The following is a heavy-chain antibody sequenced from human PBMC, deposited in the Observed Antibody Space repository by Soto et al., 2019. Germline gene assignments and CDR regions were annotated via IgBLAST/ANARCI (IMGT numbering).Heavy chain of an antibody. V-gene: IGHV4-61*01. D-gene: IGHD3-10*01. Sequence: PSETLSLTCTVSGGSVSSGSYYWSWIRQPPGKGLEWIGYIYYSGSTNYNPSLKSRVTISVDTSKNQFSLKLSSVTAADTAVYYCARASLVRGVMYDYWGQGTLVTVPQ. J-gene: IGHJ4*02. CDR2: IYYSGST. CDR1: GGSVSSGSYY. CDR3: ARASLVRGVMYDY.